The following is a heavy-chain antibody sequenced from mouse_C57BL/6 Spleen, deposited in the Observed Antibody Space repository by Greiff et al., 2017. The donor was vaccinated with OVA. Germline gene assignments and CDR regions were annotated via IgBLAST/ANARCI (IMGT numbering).Heavy chain of an antibody. CDR1: GYTFTSSW. D-gene: IGHD1-1*01. CDR3: ARKDYGSSYYYFDY. CDR2: IDPSDSET. V-gene: IGHV1-52*01. Sequence: QVQLQQPGAELVRPGSSVKLSCKASGYTFTSSWMHWVKQRPIQGLERIGNIDPSDSETHSNQKFKDKATLTVDKSSSTAYMQLSSLTAEDSSVYYCARKDYGSSYYYFDYWGQGTTLTGSS. J-gene: IGHJ2*01.